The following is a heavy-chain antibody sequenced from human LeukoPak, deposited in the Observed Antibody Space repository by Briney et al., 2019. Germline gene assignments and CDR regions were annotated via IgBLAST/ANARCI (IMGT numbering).Heavy chain of an antibody. CDR1: RLTFSCHG. J-gene: IGHJ3*02. CDR2: IWYDGSNK. Sequence: GRSLRLSYAPSRLTFSCHGKLCLRQAPGKGLEWVAVIWYDGSNKYYTDSVKGRFTISRDNAKNSLYLQMNRLRAEVTAVYYCSRLITVGSTGIWGQGTMVTVSS. CDR3: SRLITVGSTGI. V-gene: IGHV3-33*01. D-gene: IGHD1-26*01.